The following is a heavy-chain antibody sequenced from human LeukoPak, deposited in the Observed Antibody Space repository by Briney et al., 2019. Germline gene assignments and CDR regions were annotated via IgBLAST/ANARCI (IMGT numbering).Heavy chain of an antibody. CDR3: AIEGLYSYGPYYVVIPKGPFDY. CDR2: IIPIFGTA. Sequence: GASVKVSCKASGGTFSSYAISWVRQAPGQGLEWMGGIIPIFGTANYAQKFQGRVTITADKSTSTAYMELSSLRSEDTAVYYCAIEGLYSYGPYYVVIPKGPFDYWGQGTLVTVSS. D-gene: IGHD5-18*01. J-gene: IGHJ4*02. CDR1: GGTFSSYA. V-gene: IGHV1-69*06.